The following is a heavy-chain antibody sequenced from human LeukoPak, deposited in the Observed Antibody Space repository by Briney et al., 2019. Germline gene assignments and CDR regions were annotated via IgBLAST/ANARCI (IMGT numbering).Heavy chain of an antibody. Sequence: ASVKVSCKASGYTFTHYDINWVRQATGQGLEWMGWMLPNSGYTGYAQKFQGRVTMTRNTATNTAYMELSSLTSDDTAIYYCARGLGAPSTDLDHWGQGTLVTVSS. CDR2: MLPNSGYT. CDR3: ARGLGAPSTDLDH. D-gene: IGHD1-26*01. V-gene: IGHV1-8*01. CDR1: GYTFTHYD. J-gene: IGHJ4*02.